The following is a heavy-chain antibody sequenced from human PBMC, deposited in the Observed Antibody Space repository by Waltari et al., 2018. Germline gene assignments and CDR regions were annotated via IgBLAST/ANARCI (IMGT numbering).Heavy chain of an antibody. Sequence: QVQLVQSGAEVKKPGASVKVSCKASGYTFTGYYMHWVRQAPGQGLEWMGRINPNSGGTNYAQKFQGRVTMTRDTSISTAYMELSRLRSDDTAVYYCARDPRYSGSYYYYYGMDVWGQGTTVTVSS. CDR3: ARDPRYSGSYYYYYGMDV. J-gene: IGHJ6*02. V-gene: IGHV1-2*06. CDR2: INPNSGGT. D-gene: IGHD1-26*01. CDR1: GYTFTGYY.